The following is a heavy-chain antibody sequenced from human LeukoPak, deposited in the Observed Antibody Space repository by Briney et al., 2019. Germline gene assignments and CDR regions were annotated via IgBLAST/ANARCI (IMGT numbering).Heavy chain of an antibody. D-gene: IGHD3-3*01. CDR3: ATSAFGVAYTRDRLYYYYYMDV. Sequence: ASVKVSCKVSGYTLTELSMHWVRQAPGKGLEWMGGFDPEDGETIYAQKFQGRVTMTEDTSADTAYMELSSLRSEDTAMYYCATSAFGVAYTRDRLYYYYYMDVWGKGTTVTVSS. J-gene: IGHJ6*03. CDR2: FDPEDGET. CDR1: GYTLTELS. V-gene: IGHV1-24*01.